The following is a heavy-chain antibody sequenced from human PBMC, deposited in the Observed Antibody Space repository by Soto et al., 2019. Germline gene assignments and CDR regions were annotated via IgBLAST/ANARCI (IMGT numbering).Heavy chain of an antibody. J-gene: IGHJ6*02. CDR2: IIPIFGTA. CDR1: GGTFSSYA. V-gene: IGHV1-69*01. CDR3: ARTIVVVPAANSSSFPLDSGMDV. Sequence: QVQLVQSGAEVKKPGSSVKVSCKASGGTFSSYAISWVRQAPGQGLEWMGGIIPIFGTANYAQKFQGRVTITADESTSTAYMELSSLRSEDTAVYYCARTIVVVPAANSSSFPLDSGMDVWGQGSTVTVSS. D-gene: IGHD2-2*01.